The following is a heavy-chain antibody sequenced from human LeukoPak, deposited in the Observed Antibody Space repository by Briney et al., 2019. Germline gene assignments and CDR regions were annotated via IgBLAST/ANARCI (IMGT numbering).Heavy chain of an antibody. J-gene: IGHJ4*02. CDR3: AREGEYYDSSGYYPIDY. CDR2: IYTSGST. D-gene: IGHD3-22*01. V-gene: IGHV4-4*07. Sequence: SETLSLTCAVSGGSISSSNWWSWIRQPAGKGLEWIGRIYTSGSTNYNPSLKSRVTMSVDTSKNQFSLKLSSVTAADTAVYYCAREGEYYDSSGYYPIDYWGQGTLVTVSS. CDR1: GGSISSSNW.